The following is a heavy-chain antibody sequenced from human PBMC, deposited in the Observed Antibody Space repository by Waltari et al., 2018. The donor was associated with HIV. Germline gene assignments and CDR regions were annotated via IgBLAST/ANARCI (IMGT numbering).Heavy chain of an antibody. CDR2: ISSSGNFK. Sequence: EVQLVESGGGPVKPGESLRLSWVPSGSIFITYSMNWVRQAPGKGPEWVSSISSSGNFKHYADSVKGRFTISRDNAENSLYLQMNGLRAEDTAIYYCARDSRGSTWSLNWFDPWGQGTLVTVSS. CDR3: ARDSRGSTWSLNWFDP. CDR1: GSIFITYS. D-gene: IGHD6-6*01. V-gene: IGHV3-21*02. J-gene: IGHJ5*02.